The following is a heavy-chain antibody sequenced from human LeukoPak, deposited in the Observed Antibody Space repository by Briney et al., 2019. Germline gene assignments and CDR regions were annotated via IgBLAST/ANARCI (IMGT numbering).Heavy chain of an antibody. Sequence: GASLQISCKGSGSIFTSYWIGWVRQLPGKGLEWMGIIYPGDSDTRYSPSFQGQVTISADKSISTAYLQWSSLKASDTAMYYCARQEITFGGVIVLFDYWGQGTLVTVSS. J-gene: IGHJ4*02. CDR1: GSIFTSYW. CDR2: IYPGDSDT. V-gene: IGHV5-51*01. D-gene: IGHD3-16*02. CDR3: ARQEITFGGVIVLFDY.